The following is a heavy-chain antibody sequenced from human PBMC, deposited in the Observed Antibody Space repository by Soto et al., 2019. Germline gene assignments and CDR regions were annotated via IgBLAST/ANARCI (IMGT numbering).Heavy chain of an antibody. J-gene: IGHJ6*02. V-gene: IGHV4-59*01. Sequence: KPSETLSLTCTVSGGSISSYYWSWIRQPPGKGLEWIGYIYYSGSTNYNPSLKSRVTISVDTSKNQFSLKLSSVTAADTAVYYCASASRAWFDYYYGMDVWGQGTTVTVSS. CDR1: GGSISSYY. CDR2: IYYSGST. CDR3: ASASRAWFDYYYGMDV. D-gene: IGHD3-22*01.